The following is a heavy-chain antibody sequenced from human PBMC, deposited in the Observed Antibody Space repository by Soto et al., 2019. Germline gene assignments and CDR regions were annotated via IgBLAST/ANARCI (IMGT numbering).Heavy chain of an antibody. Sequence: SQTLSLTCAISGDSVSSSSVSWHWIRQSPSRGLEWLGRTYYRSKWYNDYAASVKSRITINPDTSNNQFSLHLNSVTPEDTSVYYCVRLIGNSWLDFWGQGTLVTVSS. V-gene: IGHV6-1*01. D-gene: IGHD1-26*01. CDR3: VRLIGNSWLDF. CDR1: GDSVSSSSVS. J-gene: IGHJ5*01. CDR2: TYYRSKWYN.